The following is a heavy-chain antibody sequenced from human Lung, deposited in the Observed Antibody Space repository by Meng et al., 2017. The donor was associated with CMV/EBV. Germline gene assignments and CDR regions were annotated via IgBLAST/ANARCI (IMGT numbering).Heavy chain of an antibody. CDR2: IYYSGST. D-gene: IGHD3-3*01. V-gene: IGHV4-59*01. CDR1: GGSISSYY. Sequence: SXTXSLXCTVAGGSISSYYWSWIRQPPGKGLEWIGYIYYSGSTNYNPSLKSRVTISVDTSKNQFSLKLSSVTAADTAVYYCARFTIFGVVRGGMDVWGQGXTVTVSS. CDR3: ARFTIFGVVRGGMDV. J-gene: IGHJ6*02.